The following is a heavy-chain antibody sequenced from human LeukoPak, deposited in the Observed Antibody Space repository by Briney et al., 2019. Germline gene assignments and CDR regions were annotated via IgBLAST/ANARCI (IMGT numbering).Heavy chain of an antibody. V-gene: IGHV3-30*01. CDR1: GFTFSSYA. CDR2: ILYDGSNK. J-gene: IGHJ5*02. CDR3: ARGAEFWNDEYYFWS. D-gene: IGHD1-1*01. Sequence: GRSLRLSCAASGFTFSSYAMHWVCQAPGKGLEWVAVILYDGSNKYYADSVEGRFTISRDNSKDTLYLQMNSLRAEDTAVYFCARGAEFWNDEYYFWSWGQGTLVTVSS.